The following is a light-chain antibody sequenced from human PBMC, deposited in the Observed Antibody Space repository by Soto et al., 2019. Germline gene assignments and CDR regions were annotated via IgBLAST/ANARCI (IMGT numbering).Light chain of an antibody. V-gene: IGKV4-1*01. CDR1: QSLLYSSNNKNY. CDR2: WAS. J-gene: IGKJ3*01. CDR3: QKSYDTPLN. Sequence: DIVMTQSPDSLTVSLGERATINCKSSQSLLYSSNNKNYLAWFQQKPGQPPNLLIYWASIRESGVPDRFSGSRHGADYQHTITSLHNEDVAVYYCQKSYDTPLNFDPRTKEDIE.